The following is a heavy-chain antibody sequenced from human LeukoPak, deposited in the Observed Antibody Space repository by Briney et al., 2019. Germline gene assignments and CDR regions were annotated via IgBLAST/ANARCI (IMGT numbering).Heavy chain of an antibody. V-gene: IGHV1-8*01. D-gene: IGHD3-10*01. J-gene: IGHJ4*02. CDR3: ARGFYGSGSYYSDY. CDR2: MNPNSGNT. CDR1: GYTFTSYD. Sequence: ASVKVSCKASGYTFTSYDINWVRQATGQGLEWMGWMNPNSGNTGYAQKFQGRVTMTRNTSISTAYMELSSLRSEDTAMYYCARGFYGSGSYYSDYWGQGTLVTVSS.